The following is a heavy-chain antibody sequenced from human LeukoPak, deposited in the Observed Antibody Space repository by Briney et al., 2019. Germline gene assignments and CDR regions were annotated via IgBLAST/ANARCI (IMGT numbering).Heavy chain of an antibody. V-gene: IGHV4-31*03. Sequence: SETLSLTCTVSGGSISSGGYYWSWIRQHPGKGLEWIGYIYYSGSTYYNPSLKSRVTISVDTSKNQFSLKLSSVTAADTAVYYCARIYDYVWGSYRKNLDYWGQGTLVTVSS. CDR3: ARIYDYVWGSYRKNLDY. J-gene: IGHJ4*02. D-gene: IGHD3-16*02. CDR1: GGSISSGGYY. CDR2: IYYSGST.